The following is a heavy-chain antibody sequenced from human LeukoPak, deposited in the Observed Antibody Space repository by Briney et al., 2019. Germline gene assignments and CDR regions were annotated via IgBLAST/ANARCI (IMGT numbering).Heavy chain of an antibody. Sequence: ASVKVSCKASGYTFTSYYMHWVRQAPGPGLEWMGIINPSGGSTSYAQKFQGRVTMTRDTSTSTVYMELSSLRSEDTAVYYCASLDDYVWGSYTHRSFDYWGQGTLVTVSS. CDR3: ASLDDYVWGSYTHRSFDY. V-gene: IGHV1-46*01. J-gene: IGHJ4*02. CDR2: INPSGGST. CDR1: GYTFTSYY. D-gene: IGHD3-16*01.